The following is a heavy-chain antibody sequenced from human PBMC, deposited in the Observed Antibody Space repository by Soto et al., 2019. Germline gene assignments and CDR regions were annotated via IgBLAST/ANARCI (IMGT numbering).Heavy chain of an antibody. J-gene: IGHJ4*02. CDR3: AKLTAA. CDR2: ITSSGGGT. CDR1: GFTFSAYV. Sequence: EVEVLESGGGLVQPGGSLRLSCAASGFTFSAYVMSWVRQAPGKGLEWVSSITSSGGGTYYADSVKGRFTVSRDNPKNTVYLQMNSLRDEDTAVYYCAKLTAAWGQGTLVTVSS. D-gene: IGHD6-13*01. V-gene: IGHV3-23*01.